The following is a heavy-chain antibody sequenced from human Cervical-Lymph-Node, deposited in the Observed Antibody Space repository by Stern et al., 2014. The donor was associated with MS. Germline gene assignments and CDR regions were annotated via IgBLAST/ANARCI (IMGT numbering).Heavy chain of an antibody. D-gene: IGHD1-1*01. Sequence: EVQLVESGGGLVQPGGSLRLSCAASGFTFSNYAMSWVRQAPGKGLEWVSAISGSAGRIYYADSVKVRFTISRANSENTLYLQMNSLRAEDTAVYYCAKDARSLTGTGWFDPWGQGTLVTVSS. CDR3: AKDARSLTGTGWFDP. CDR1: GFTFSNYA. CDR2: ISGSAGRI. J-gene: IGHJ5*02. V-gene: IGHV3-23*04.